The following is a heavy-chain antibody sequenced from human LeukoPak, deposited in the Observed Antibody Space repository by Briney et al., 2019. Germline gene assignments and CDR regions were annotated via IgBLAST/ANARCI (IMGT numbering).Heavy chain of an antibody. V-gene: IGHV1-46*01. D-gene: IGHD6-19*01. J-gene: IGHJ4*02. CDR1: GYTFTNYY. Sequence: ASVKVSCKASGYTFTNYYIYWVRQAPGQGLEWTGIINPSGGYTNYAQKFQGRVTMTRDTSTSTVYMELSSLRSEDTAVYYCARGGYSSGWNLYWGQGTLVTVSS. CDR2: INPSGGYT. CDR3: ARGGYSSGWNLY.